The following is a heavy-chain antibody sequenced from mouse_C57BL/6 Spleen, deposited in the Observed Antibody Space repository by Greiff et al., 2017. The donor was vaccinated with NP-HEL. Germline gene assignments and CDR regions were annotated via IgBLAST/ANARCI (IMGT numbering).Heavy chain of an antibody. CDR2: IYPGDGDT. CDR1: GYAFSSSW. J-gene: IGHJ4*01. Sequence: VKLQESGPELVKPGASVKISCKASGYAFSSSWMNWVKQRPGKGLEWIGRIYPGDGDTNYNGKFKGKATLTADKSSSTAYMQLSSLTSEDSAVYFCARSYAMDYWGQGTSVTVSS. V-gene: IGHV1-82*01. CDR3: ARSYAMDY.